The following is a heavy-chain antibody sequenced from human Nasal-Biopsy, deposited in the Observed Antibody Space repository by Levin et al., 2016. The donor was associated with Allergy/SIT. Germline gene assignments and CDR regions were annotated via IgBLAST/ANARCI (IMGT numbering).Heavy chain of an antibody. V-gene: IGHV1-18*01. CDR1: GYTFTSHG. D-gene: IGHD1-26*01. J-gene: IGHJ4*02. Sequence: ASVKVSCKTSGYTFTSHGISWVRQTRGQGLEWMGWISTYSSNTNYAQKVQDRVTLTTDTSASTAYMEMRSLRSDDTAVYYCGRTIVGANEVDYWGQGTPVTVSS. CDR3: GRTIVGANEVDY. CDR2: ISTYSSNT.